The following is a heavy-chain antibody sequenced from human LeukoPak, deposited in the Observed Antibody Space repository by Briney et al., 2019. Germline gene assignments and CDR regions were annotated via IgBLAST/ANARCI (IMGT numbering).Heavy chain of an antibody. CDR3: AIPRGMVRGVFDY. J-gene: IGHJ4*02. V-gene: IGHV3-21*01. Sequence: GGSLRLSCAASGFTFSSYSMNWVRQAPGKGLEWVSSISSSSSYIYYADSVKGRFTISRDNAKNSLYLQMNSLRAEDTAVYYCAIPRGMVRGVFDYWGQGTLVTVSS. D-gene: IGHD3-10*01. CDR1: GFTFSSYS. CDR2: ISSSSSYI.